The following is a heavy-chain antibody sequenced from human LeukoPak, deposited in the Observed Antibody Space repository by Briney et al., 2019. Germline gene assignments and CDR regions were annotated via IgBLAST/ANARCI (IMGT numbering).Heavy chain of an antibody. V-gene: IGHV3-23*01. CDR3: ARLPTFYYDSSGYHYDY. D-gene: IGHD3-22*01. CDR1: GFTFNNYA. J-gene: IGHJ4*02. Sequence: GGSLRLSCVASGFTFNNYAMSWVRQAPGRGLEWASSTAGSGISKDYADSVKGRFTISKDKSKNTLYLQMDNLRAEDTGVYFCARLPTFYYDSSGYHYDYWSQGTLVTVSS. CDR2: TAGSGISK.